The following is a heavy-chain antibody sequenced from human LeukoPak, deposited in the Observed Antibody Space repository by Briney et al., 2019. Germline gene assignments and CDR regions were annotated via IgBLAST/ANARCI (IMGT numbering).Heavy chain of an antibody. V-gene: IGHV3-23*01. CDR3: AKDIHFAPAVPAPY. CDR1: GITFETYA. CDR2: ISGTGAHT. J-gene: IGHJ4*02. Sequence: GGSLSLSCEVSGITFETYAMNWVRQAPGKGLEWVAGISGTGAHTYYAHSVKGRFTVTRDNSRDTLYLLLKSLRAEDTAVYFCAKDIHFAPAVPAPYWGQGTLLTVSS. D-gene: IGHD2-2*01.